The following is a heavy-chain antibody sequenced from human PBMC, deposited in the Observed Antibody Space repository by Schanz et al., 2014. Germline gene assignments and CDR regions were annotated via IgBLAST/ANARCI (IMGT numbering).Heavy chain of an antibody. J-gene: IGHJ5*02. D-gene: IGHD3-10*01. V-gene: IGHV3-30*02. CDR1: GLTFSSYG. CDR3: AKDQLANYRGSGYNWFDP. CDR2: IRFDGSDK. Sequence: QVQLVESGGGVVQPGGSLRLSCAAPGLTFSSYGMHWVRQAPGKGLEWVTFIRFDGSDKYYADSVKGRFSVSRDNSKNTLYLQMNSLRADDTAVYYCAKDQLANYRGSGYNWFDPWGQGTLVTVSS.